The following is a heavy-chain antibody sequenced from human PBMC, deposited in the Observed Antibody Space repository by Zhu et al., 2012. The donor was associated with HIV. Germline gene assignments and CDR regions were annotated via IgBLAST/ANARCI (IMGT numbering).Heavy chain of an antibody. J-gene: IGHJ4*02. CDR2: INHSGST. D-gene: IGHD3-10*01. V-gene: IGHV4-34*01. Sequence: QVQLQQWGAGLLKPSETLSLTCAVYGGSFSGYYWSWIRQPPGKGLEWIGEINHSGSTNYNPSLKSRVTISVDTSKNQFSLKLSSVTAADTAVYYCARGPRFTMVRGVPFDYWAREPWSPSPQ. CDR3: ARGPRFTMVRGVPFDY. CDR1: GGSFSGYY.